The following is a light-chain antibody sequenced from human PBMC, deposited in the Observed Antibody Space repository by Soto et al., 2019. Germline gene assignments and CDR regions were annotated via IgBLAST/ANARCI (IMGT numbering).Light chain of an antibody. CDR2: DNT. V-gene: IGLV1-51*01. CDR1: SPNIGNNY. CDR3: ATWDSSVSAAKV. Sequence: QSVLTQPPSVSAAPGQKVTISCSGSSPNIGNNYVSWYQQLPGTAPKLLIKDNTVRPSGIPDRFSGSKSGSSAALGITGLKTGDEADYYGATWDSSVSAAKVFGGGTKLTVL. J-gene: IGLJ3*02.